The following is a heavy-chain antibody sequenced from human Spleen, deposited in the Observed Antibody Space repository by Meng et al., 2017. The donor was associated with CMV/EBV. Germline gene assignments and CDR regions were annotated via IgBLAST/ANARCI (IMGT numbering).Heavy chain of an antibody. V-gene: IGHV4-34*01. J-gene: IGHJ5*02. CDR1: GGSFSGYY. CDR2: INQSGST. CDR3: SRSAAADES. Sequence: RSLTCAGYGGSFSGYYWSWIRQPPGKGLEWIGEINQSGSTNYNPSLKSRVTISVDTSRNQFSLKLSSVTAADTAVYYCSRSAAADESWGQGTLVTVSS. D-gene: IGHD6-13*01.